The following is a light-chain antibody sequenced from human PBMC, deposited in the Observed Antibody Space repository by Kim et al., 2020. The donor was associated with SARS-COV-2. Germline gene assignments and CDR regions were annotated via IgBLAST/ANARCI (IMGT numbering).Light chain of an antibody. Sequence: KTLTITYTRSSGGIASNYVQWYQHRPGSAPTTVIYQDDLRPSGVPDRFSGSIDISSNSASLTISGLKTEDEADYYCQSYDSVNHWVFGGGTQLTVL. CDR2: QDD. CDR3: QSYDSVNHWV. V-gene: IGLV6-57*03. CDR1: SGGIASNY. J-gene: IGLJ3*02.